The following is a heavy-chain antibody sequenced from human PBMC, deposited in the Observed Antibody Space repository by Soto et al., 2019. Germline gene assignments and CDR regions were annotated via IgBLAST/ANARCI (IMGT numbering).Heavy chain of an antibody. Sequence: ASVKVSSKASGYTFNSYDINWLRQATGQGLEWMGWMNPNSGNTGYAQKFQGRVTMTRNTSISTAYMELSSLRSEDTAVYYCARSLGQWLAQDAFAIWGQGTMVTVSS. CDR1: GYTFNSYD. CDR2: MNPNSGNT. V-gene: IGHV1-8*01. CDR3: ARSLGQWLAQDAFAI. D-gene: IGHD6-19*01. J-gene: IGHJ3*02.